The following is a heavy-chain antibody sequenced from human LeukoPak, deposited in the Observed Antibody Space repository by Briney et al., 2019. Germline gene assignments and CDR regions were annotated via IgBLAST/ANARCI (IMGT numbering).Heavy chain of an antibody. Sequence: PGGSLRLSCAASGFTVSSNYMSWVRQAPRKGLEWVSVIYSGGSTYYADSVKGRFTISRDNSKNTLYLQMNSLRAEDTAVYYCARGILWFGELSHFDSWGQGTLVTVSS. V-gene: IGHV3-53*01. CDR3: ARGILWFGELSHFDS. CDR1: GFTVSSNY. D-gene: IGHD3-10*01. CDR2: IYSGGST. J-gene: IGHJ4*02.